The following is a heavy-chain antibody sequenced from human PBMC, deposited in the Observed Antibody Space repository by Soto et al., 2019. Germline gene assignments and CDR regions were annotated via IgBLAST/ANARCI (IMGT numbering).Heavy chain of an antibody. CDR3: AKGISRIYPYARDV. CDR1: GFSFSTYG. V-gene: IGHV3-30*18. CDR2: ISYDGSNK. J-gene: IGHJ6*02. Sequence: QVQLVESGGGVVQPGRSLRLSCAASGFSFSTYGMHWVRQAPGKGLEWVALISYDGSNKYYADSVKGRFTISRDNSKDTLDLEMDSLRAEDEAVYYSAKGISRIYPYARDVWGLGTRVTVSS. D-gene: IGHD2-21*01.